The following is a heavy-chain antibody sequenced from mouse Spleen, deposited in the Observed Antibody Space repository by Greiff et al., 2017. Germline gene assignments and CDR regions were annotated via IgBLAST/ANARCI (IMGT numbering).Heavy chain of an antibody. CDR2: IDPSDSYT. J-gene: IGHJ2*01. D-gene: IGHD2-4*01. V-gene: IGHV1-69*01. CDR1: GYTFTSYW. Sequence: QVQLQQPGAELVMPGASVKLSCKASGYTFTSYWMHWVKQRPGQGLEWIGEIDPSDSYTNYNQKFKGKATLTVDKSSSTAYMQLSSLTSEDSAVYYCARSLRGAVITTWGYWGQGTTLTVSS. CDR3: ARSLRGAVITTWGY.